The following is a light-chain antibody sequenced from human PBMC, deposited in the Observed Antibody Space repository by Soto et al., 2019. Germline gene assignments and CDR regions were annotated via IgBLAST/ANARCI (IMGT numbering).Light chain of an antibody. CDR1: QSISSY. CDR2: AAF. V-gene: IGKV1-39*01. J-gene: IGKJ2*01. CDR3: QQSYSTPRT. Sequence: DIQMTQSPSSLSASVGDRVTITCRASQSISSYLHWYQQKPGKAPKLLIYAAFSLQSGVPSRFTGSGSGTDFTLTFSSLQPEDSATYYCQQSYSTPRTFGQGTKVDIK.